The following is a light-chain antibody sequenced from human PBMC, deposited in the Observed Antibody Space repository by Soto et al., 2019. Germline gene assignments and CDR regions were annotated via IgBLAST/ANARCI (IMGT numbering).Light chain of an antibody. CDR2: EVS. V-gene: IGLV2-8*01. CDR1: SSDVGGYNF. J-gene: IGLJ2*01. CDR3: SSYAGSNIVV. Sequence: QSALTQPPSASGSPGQSVTISCTGTSSDVGGYNFVSWYQQHPGKAPELMIYEVSERPSGVPDRFSGSKSGNTASLTVSGLHAEDEADYYCSSYAGSNIVVFGGGTKLTVL.